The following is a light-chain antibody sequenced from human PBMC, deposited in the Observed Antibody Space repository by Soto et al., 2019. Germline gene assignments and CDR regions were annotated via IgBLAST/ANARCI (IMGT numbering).Light chain of an antibody. V-gene: IGLV1-47*01. J-gene: IGLJ3*02. Sequence: QSVLTQPPSASGTPGQRVTISCSGSCSNIGSNYVYWYQQLPGTAPKLLIYRNNQRPSGVPDRFSGSKSGTSASLAISGLRSEDEADYYCAAWDDSLNGWVFGGGTKLTVL. CDR1: CSNIGSNY. CDR3: AAWDDSLNGWV. CDR2: RNN.